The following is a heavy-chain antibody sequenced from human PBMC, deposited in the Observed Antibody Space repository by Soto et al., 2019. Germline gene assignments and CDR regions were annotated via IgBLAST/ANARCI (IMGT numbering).Heavy chain of an antibody. Sequence: EVQLVESGGGLVQPGGSLRLSCTASGSTHSSYWMHWVRQDPGKGLVCVSRISSDGSNTHYADSVKGRFTISRDNAKNTLYLQMNSLRDEDTAMDHCARGTSGWHIDYWGQGTLVTVSS. CDR3: ARGTSGWHIDY. V-gene: IGHV3-74*01. J-gene: IGHJ4*02. CDR1: GSTHSSYW. D-gene: IGHD6-19*01. CDR2: ISSDGSNT.